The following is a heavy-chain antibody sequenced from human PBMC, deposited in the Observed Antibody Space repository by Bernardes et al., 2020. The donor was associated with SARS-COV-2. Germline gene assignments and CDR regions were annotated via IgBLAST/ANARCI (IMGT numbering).Heavy chain of an antibody. CDR3: ARLPWLQLWLQGFYFDF. D-gene: IGHD5-18*01. V-gene: IGHV3-11*01. CDR1: GFTFSDSY. J-gene: IGHJ4*02. CDR2: IDSSGSMR. Sequence: GGSLRLSCAASGFTFSDSYMSWIRQAPGKGPEWVSYIDSSGSMRHNADSVKGRFTISRDNAKNSLYLQMNSLRADDTAVYYCARLPWLQLWLQGFYFDFWGRGTLVTVSS.